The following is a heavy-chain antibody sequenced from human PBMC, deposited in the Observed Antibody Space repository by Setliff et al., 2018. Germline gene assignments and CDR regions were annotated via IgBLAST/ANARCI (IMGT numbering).Heavy chain of an antibody. CDR1: GFTFFSYT. J-gene: IGHJ4*02. D-gene: IGHD1-26*01. Sequence: PGGSLRLSCTTSGFTFFSYTMNWVRQAPGKGLEWVSGISGSGRNTYYADSVRGRFTISRDNAKNTVYLQMNSLRGDDTAVYHCARDLVGATADFWGRGTLVTVSS. CDR3: ARDLVGATADF. CDR2: ISGSGRNT. V-gene: IGHV3-23*01.